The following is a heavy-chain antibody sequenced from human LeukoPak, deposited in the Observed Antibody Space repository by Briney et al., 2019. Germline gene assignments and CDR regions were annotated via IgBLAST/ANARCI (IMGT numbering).Heavy chain of an antibody. CDR1: GYTFTDYY. D-gene: IGHD6-13*01. CDR3: ARVRDSSNWWGPFDV. Sequence: ASVKVSCKASGYTFTDYYMHWVRQAPGQGLEWMGWISPNSANTYYVQKLQGRVTMTTDTSTSTAYMELRSLTSDDTAVYYCARVRDSSNWWGPFDVWGQGTMVTVSS. J-gene: IGHJ3*01. V-gene: IGHV1-18*04. CDR2: ISPNSANT.